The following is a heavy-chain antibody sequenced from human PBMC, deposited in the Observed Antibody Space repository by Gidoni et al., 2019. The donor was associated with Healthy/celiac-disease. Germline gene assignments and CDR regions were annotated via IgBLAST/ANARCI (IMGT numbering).Heavy chain of an antibody. V-gene: IGHV3-30*04. CDR3: ARDRDSSGYYYGAFDY. J-gene: IGHJ4*02. D-gene: IGHD3-22*01. CDR1: GFTFSSYA. CDR2: ISYDGSNK. Sequence: QVQLVESGGGVVQPGRSLRLSCAASGFTFSSYAMHWVRQAPGKGLGGVAVISYDGSNKYYADSVKGRFTISRDNSKNTLYLQMNSLRAEDTAVYYCARDRDSSGYYYGAFDYWGQGTLVTVSS.